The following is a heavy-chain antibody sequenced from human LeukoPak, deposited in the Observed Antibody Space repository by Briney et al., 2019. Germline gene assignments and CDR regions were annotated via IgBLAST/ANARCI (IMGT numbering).Heavy chain of an antibody. V-gene: IGHV3-23*01. J-gene: IGHJ4*02. CDR1: GFTFSSYA. D-gene: IGHD2-2*01. Sequence: PGGSLRLSCAASGFTFSSYAMSWVRQAPGKGLEWASAISGSGGSTYYADSVKGRFTISRDNSKNTLYLQMNSLRAEDTAVYYCASYCSSTSCSPYFDYWGQGTLVTVSS. CDR2: ISGSGGST. CDR3: ASYCSSTSCSPYFDY.